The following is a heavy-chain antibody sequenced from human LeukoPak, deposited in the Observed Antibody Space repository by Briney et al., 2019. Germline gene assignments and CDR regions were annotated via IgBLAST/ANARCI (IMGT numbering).Heavy chain of an antibody. CDR3: ARHAYDSSGYYFDY. CDR1: GGSISSYY. J-gene: IGHJ4*02. Sequence: PSETLSLTCTVSGGSISSYYWSWIRQPAGKGLEWIGRIYTSGSTNYNPSLKSRVTMSVDTSKNQFSLKLSSVTAADTAVYYCARHAYDSSGYYFDYWGQGTLVTVSS. V-gene: IGHV4-4*07. D-gene: IGHD3-22*01. CDR2: IYTSGST.